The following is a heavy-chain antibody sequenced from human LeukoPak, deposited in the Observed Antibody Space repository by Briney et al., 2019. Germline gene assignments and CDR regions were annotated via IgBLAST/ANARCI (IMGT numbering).Heavy chain of an antibody. CDR3: VRDGGVTGGHY. J-gene: IGHJ4*02. D-gene: IGHD3-16*01. Sequence: PGGSLRLSCAASGFTFSSYSMSWVRQAPAKGLEWVSSISSSSSYIYYADSVKGRFTISRDNAKNSLYLQIHSLRAEDTAVYYCVRDGGVTGGHYWGQGTLVTVSS. V-gene: IGHV3-21*04. CDR2: ISSSSSYI. CDR1: GFTFSSYS.